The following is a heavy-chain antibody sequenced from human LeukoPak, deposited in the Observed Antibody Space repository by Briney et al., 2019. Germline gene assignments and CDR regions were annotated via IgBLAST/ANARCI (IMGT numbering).Heavy chain of an antibody. D-gene: IGHD3-22*01. J-gene: IGHJ1*01. CDR2: IKTDGST. V-gene: IGHV3-74*01. CDR1: GFTFSMYW. Sequence: GGSLRLSCAASGFTFSMYWMHWVRQAPGKGLVWVSRIKTDGSTNYAESVKGRFTISRDNAKNTVSLQMNSLRPEDTGVYYCTRAPSEIGGYYPEYFRHWGQGTLVTVSS. CDR3: TRAPSEIGGYYPEYFRH.